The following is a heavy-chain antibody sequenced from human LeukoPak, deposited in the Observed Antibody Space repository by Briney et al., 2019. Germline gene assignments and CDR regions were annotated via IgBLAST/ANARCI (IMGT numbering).Heavy chain of an antibody. CDR3: ARERIAARRNWFDP. D-gene: IGHD6-6*01. CDR1: GGSISSYY. J-gene: IGHJ5*02. CDR2: IYYSGST. V-gene: IGHV4-59*01. Sequence: SETLSLTCTVPGGSISSYYWSWIRQPPGKGLEWIGYIYYSGSTNYNPSLKSLVTISVDTSKNQFSLKLSSVTAADTAVYYCARERIAARRNWFDPWGQGTLVTVSS.